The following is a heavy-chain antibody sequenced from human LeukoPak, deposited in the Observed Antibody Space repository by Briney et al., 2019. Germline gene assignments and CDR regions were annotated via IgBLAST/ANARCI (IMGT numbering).Heavy chain of an antibody. CDR2: INHSGST. Sequence: PSETLSLTCAVCGGTFSGYYWCWIRQPPGKGLEWIGEINHSGSTNYNPSLKSRVTISVDTSKNQFSLKLSSVTAADTAVYYCARPRRTLYPGGDYFDYKGQGTLVTVSS. CDR1: GGTFSGYY. J-gene: IGHJ4*02. D-gene: IGHD3-16*01. V-gene: IGHV4-34*01. CDR3: ARPRRTLYPGGDYFDY.